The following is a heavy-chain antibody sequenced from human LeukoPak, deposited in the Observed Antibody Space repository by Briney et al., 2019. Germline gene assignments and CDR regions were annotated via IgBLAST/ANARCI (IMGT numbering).Heavy chain of an antibody. V-gene: IGHV4-39*07. CDR1: GGSISSSPYY. CDR2: IYYSGTT. CDR3: AKGAGGFSYYNWFDP. Sequence: PSETLSLTCTVSGGSISSSPYYWGWIRQPPGKGLEWIGSIYYSGTTHYSPSLESRVTISVDTSKNQFSLKLASVTAADTAIYNCAKGAGGFSYYNWFDPWGQGTLVTVSS. J-gene: IGHJ5*02. D-gene: IGHD5-18*01.